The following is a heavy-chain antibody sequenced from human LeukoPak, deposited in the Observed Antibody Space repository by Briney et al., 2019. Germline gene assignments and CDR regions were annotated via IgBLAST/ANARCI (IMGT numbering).Heavy chain of an antibody. V-gene: IGHV1-8*01. CDR2: TNPNSGNT. CDR3: ARVYGSGSYPDY. Sequence: ASVKVSCKASGYTFTSYDINWVRQATGQGLEWMGWTNPNSGNTGYAQKFQGRVTMTRNTSISTAYMELSSLRSEDTAVYYCARVYGSGSYPDYWGQGTLVTVSS. CDR1: GYTFTSYD. D-gene: IGHD3-10*01. J-gene: IGHJ4*02.